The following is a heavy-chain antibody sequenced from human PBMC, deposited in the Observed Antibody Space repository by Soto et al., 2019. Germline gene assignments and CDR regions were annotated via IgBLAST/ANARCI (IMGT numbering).Heavy chain of an antibody. Sequence: GSLRLSCAASGFTFSSYGMHWVRQAPGKGLEWVAVISYDGSNKYYADSVKGRFTISRDNSKNTLYLQMNSLRAEDTAVYYCAKVTYDSTALGFDYWGQGTLVTVSS. J-gene: IGHJ4*02. CDR3: AKVTYDSTALGFDY. CDR2: ISYDGSNK. D-gene: IGHD3-22*01. CDR1: GFTFSSYG. V-gene: IGHV3-30*18.